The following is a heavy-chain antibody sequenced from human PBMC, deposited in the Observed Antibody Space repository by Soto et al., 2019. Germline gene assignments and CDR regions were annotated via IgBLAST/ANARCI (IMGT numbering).Heavy chain of an antibody. Sequence: PGGSLRFSCAASGFAFNNAWMSWVRQAPGKGLEWVGRIRSKTAGGTTDYAPLLKGRFTISRDDSKNTVYLQMNSLKIEDTALYYCNKDIGETWYTFKFDYWGQGTLVTVS. CDR1: GFAFNNAW. D-gene: IGHD1-1*01. V-gene: IGHV3-15*01. CDR2: IRSKTAGGTT. CDR3: NKDIGETWYTFKFDY. J-gene: IGHJ4*02.